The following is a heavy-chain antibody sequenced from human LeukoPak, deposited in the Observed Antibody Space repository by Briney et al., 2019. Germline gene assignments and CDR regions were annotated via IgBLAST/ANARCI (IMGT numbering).Heavy chain of an antibody. J-gene: IGHJ4*02. D-gene: IGHD5-12*01. V-gene: IGHV1-8*03. CDR2: MNPNSGST. Sequence: ASVKVSCKASGYTFTSYDINWVRQATGQGLEWKGWMNPNSGSTGYAQKFQGRVTITRNTSISTAYMELSGLRSEDTAVYYCARGRSTGYPYYFEYWGQGTLVTVSS. CDR3: ARGRSTGYPYYFEY. CDR1: GYTFTSYD.